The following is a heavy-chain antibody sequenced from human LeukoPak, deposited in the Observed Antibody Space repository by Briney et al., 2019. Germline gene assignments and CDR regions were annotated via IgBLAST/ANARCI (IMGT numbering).Heavy chain of an antibody. Sequence: SQTLSLTCAVSGGSISSGGYSWSWIRQPPGKGLEWIGYIYHSGSTYYNPSLKSRVTISVDRSKNQFSLKLSSVTAADTAVYYCARGGYDYVWGSFDYWGQGSLVTVSS. V-gene: IGHV4-30-2*01. D-gene: IGHD3-16*01. CDR3: ARGGYDYVWGSFDY. J-gene: IGHJ4*02. CDR1: GGSISSGGYS. CDR2: IYHSGST.